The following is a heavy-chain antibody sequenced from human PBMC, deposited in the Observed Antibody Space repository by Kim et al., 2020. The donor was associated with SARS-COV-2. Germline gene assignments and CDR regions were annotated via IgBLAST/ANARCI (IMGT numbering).Heavy chain of an antibody. CDR1: GFTFSSYG. J-gene: IGHJ6*02. D-gene: IGHD3-10*01. Sequence: GGSLRLSCAASGFTFSSYGMHWVRQAPGKGLEWVAVISYDGSNKYYADSVKGRFTISRDNSKNTLYLQMNSLRAEDTAVYYCARGSGSGSYYIGKTATEADQNYYYGMDVWGQGTTVTVSS. CDR2: ISYDGSNK. CDR3: ARGSGSGSYYIGKTATEADQNYYYGMDV. V-gene: IGHV3-33*05.